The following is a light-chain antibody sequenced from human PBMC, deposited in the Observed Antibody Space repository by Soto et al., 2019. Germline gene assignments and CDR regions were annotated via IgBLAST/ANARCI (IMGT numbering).Light chain of an antibody. CDR3: QQRFNWPPIT. V-gene: IGKV3-11*01. Sequence: EVVLTQSPPTLSLSPGERATLSCRASQSVRNYLAWYQHKPGQAPRLLIYDTSNRATGIPARFSGSGSETDFTLTISSLEPEYVAVYYCQQRFNWPPITFGQGTRLE. J-gene: IGKJ5*01. CDR1: QSVRNY. CDR2: DTS.